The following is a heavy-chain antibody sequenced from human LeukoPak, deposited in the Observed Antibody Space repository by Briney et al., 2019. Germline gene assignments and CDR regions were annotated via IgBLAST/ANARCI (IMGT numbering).Heavy chain of an antibody. V-gene: IGHV1-2*02. CDR3: ERAVPGYGGKGYHNWFDP. D-gene: IGHD4-23*01. CDR2: INPNSGGT. J-gene: IGHJ5*02. Sequence: GASVKVSCKASGYTFTGYYMHWVRQAPGQGLEWMGWINPNSGGTNYAQKFQGRVTMTRDTSISTAYMELSRLRSDDTAVYYCERAVPGYGGKGYHNWFDPWGQGTLVTVSS. CDR1: GYTFTGYY.